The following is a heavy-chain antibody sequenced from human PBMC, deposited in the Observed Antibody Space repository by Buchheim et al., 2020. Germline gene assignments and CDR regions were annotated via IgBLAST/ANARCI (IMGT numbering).Heavy chain of an antibody. CDR3: ARDSLVGATNYYYYYGMDV. CDR2: IKQDGSEK. V-gene: IGHV3-7*01. J-gene: IGHJ6*02. Sequence: EVQLVESGGGLVQPGGSLRLSCAASGFTFSSYWMSWVRQAPGKGLEWVANIKQDGSEKYYVDSVKGRFTISRDNAKNSLYLQKNSLRAEDTAVYYCARDSLVGATNYYYYYGMDVWGQGTT. CDR1: GFTFSSYW. D-gene: IGHD1-26*01.